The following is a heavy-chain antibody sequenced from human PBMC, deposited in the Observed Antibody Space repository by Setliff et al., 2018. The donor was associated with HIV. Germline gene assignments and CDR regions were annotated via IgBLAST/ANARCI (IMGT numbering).Heavy chain of an antibody. J-gene: IGHJ4*02. CDR2: ISPDGSST. CDR3: AKTPSSGWYSLYLDY. Sequence: PGGSLRLSCAASGFTFSNNWIHWVRQTAEKGLVWVSRISPDGSSTMYADSVKGRFTISRDNSKNTLYLQMNSLRAEDTAVYYCAKTPSSGWYSLYLDYWGQGTLVTVSS. CDR1: GFTFSNNW. V-gene: IGHV3-74*03. D-gene: IGHD6-19*01.